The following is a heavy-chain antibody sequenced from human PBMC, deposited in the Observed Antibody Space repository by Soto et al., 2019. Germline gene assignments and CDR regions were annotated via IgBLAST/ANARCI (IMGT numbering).Heavy chain of an antibody. Sequence: QVQLVQSGAEVKKPGASVKVSCKASGYTFTSYGISWVRQAPGQGLDWMGWISAYNGNTKYAQDLQGRVTMTTDTSTSTAYMELRSLRSDDTAMYYCAKAMWVGGRDIVLMVYAKGGYYFDYWGQGTLVTVSS. D-gene: IGHD2-8*01. CDR2: ISAYNGNT. CDR3: AKAMWVGGRDIVLMVYAKGGYYFDY. CDR1: GYTFTSYG. V-gene: IGHV1-18*04. J-gene: IGHJ4*02.